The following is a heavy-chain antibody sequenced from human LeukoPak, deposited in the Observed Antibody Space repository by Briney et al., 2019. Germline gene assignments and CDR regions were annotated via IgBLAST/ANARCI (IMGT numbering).Heavy chain of an antibody. CDR1: GFTFSHYG. V-gene: IGHV3-33*06. CDR3: AKDAQRGFDYSNSLQN. CDR2: IWSDGSDK. Sequence: GGSLRLSCAASGFTFSHYGMHWVRQTPGAGLEWVAVIWSDGSDKYYGKSVKGRFTISRDNSKNSLFLQMNSLRAEDTAVYYCAKDAQRGFDYSNSLQNWGQGILVTVSS. D-gene: IGHD4-11*01. J-gene: IGHJ1*01.